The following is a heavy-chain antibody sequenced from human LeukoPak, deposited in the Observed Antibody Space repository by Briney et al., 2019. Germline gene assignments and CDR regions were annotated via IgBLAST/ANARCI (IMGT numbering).Heavy chain of an antibody. CDR1: GFTFSSAA. CDR2: ITGSDDRT. Sequence: PGGSLRLSCAASGFTFSSAAMPWVRQAPGKELEGASTITGSDDRTYYVDSVKGRFTISRDYSKNTLHLQMNSLRVEDTAIYYCAKGPQLNSGYHPDYWGQGILVTVSS. CDR3: AKGPQLNSGYHPDY. V-gene: IGHV3-23*01. D-gene: IGHD3-22*01. J-gene: IGHJ4*02.